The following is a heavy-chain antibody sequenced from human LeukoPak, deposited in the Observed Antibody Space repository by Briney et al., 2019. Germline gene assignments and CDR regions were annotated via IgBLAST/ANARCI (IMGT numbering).Heavy chain of an antibody. CDR1: GGSFSGYY. Sequence: PSETLSLTCTVSGGSFSGYYWSWLRQPPGKGLEWLGDINHSGSTNYTPSLKSRVTISDTSKNQFSLQRTSVTAADTAVYCCAGGRVVVAGTLPFYYWGQGTLVTVSS. J-gene: IGHJ4*02. D-gene: IGHD2-15*01. V-gene: IGHV4-34*01. CDR2: INHSGST. CDR3: AGGRVVVAGTLPFYY.